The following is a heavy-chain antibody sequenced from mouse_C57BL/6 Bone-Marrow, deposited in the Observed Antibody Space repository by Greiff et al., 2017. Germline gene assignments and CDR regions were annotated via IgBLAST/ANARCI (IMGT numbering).Heavy chain of an antibody. CDR2: INPNNGGT. CDR3: ARCGYDAMDY. V-gene: IGHV1-26*01. CDR1: GYTFTDYY. Sequence: EVQLQQSGPELVKPGASVKISCKASGYTFTDYYMNWVKQSHGKSLEWIGDINPNNGGTSYNQKFKGKATLTVDKSSSTAYMELRSLTSEDSAVYYCARCGYDAMDYWGQGTSVTVSS. J-gene: IGHJ4*01.